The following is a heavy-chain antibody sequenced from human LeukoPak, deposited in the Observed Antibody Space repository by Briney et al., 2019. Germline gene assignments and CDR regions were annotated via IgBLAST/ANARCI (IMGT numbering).Heavy chain of an antibody. D-gene: IGHD3-3*01. CDR3: ARQTGAGLFILP. V-gene: IGHV4-39*01. J-gene: IGHJ4*02. Sequence: SETLSLTCAVSGGSISTSNSYWGWIRRPPGKGLEWVGSIYYSGNTYYNPSLKSRVTISVDTFKNQFSLILTSVTAADTAVYYCARQTGAGLFILPGGQGTLVTVSS. CDR2: IYYSGNT. CDR1: GGSISTSNSY.